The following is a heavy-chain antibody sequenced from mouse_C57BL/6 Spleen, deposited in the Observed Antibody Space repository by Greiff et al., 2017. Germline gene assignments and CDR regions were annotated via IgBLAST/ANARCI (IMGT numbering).Heavy chain of an antibody. D-gene: IGHD2-3*01. CDR2: INPNNGGT. Sequence: VQLQQSGPELVKPGASVKIPCKASGYTFTDYNMDWVKQSHGKSLEWIGDINPNNGGTIYNQKFKGKATLTVDKSSSTAYMERRSLTSEDTAVYYCARGVLDGYYPYAMDYWGQGTSVTVSS. CDR3: ARGVLDGYYPYAMDY. CDR1: GYTFTDYN. V-gene: IGHV1-18*01. J-gene: IGHJ4*01.